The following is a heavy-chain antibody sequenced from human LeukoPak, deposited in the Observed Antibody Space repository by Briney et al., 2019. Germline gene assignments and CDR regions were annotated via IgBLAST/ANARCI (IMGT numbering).Heavy chain of an antibody. CDR3: ARVNSDYYYYYMDA. Sequence: PGGSLRLSCAASGFTVSSNYMSWVRQAPGKGLEWVSLIYSGGSTYYADSVKGRFTISRDNSKNTLYLQMNSLRAEDTAVYYCARVNSDYYYYYMDAWGKGTTVTVSS. CDR1: GFTVSSNY. D-gene: IGHD1-7*01. J-gene: IGHJ6*03. CDR2: IYSGGST. V-gene: IGHV3-53*01.